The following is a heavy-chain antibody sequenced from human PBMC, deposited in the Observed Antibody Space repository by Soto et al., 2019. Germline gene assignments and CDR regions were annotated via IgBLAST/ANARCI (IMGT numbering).Heavy chain of an antibody. CDR1: GGSFSGYY. J-gene: IGHJ4*02. CDR3: ARGLGSGWYGPAY. Sequence: QVQLQQWGAGLLKPSDTLSLTCAVYGGSFSGYYWSWIRQPPGKGLEWIGEINHSGSTNYNPSLKSRVTISVDTSKNQFSLKLSSVTAADTAVYYCARGLGSGWYGPAYWGQGTLVTVSS. CDR2: INHSGST. D-gene: IGHD6-19*01. V-gene: IGHV4-34*01.